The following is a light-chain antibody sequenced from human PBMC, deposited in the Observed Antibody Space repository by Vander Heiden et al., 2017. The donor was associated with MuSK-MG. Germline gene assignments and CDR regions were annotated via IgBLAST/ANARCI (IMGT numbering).Light chain of an antibody. V-gene: IGKV1-39*01. J-gene: IGKJ5*01. CDR2: AAS. CDR1: QSISSY. Sequence: DIQMTQSPSSLSASVGDRVTITCRASQSISSYLNWYQQIPGKAPKLLIYAASSLQSGVTSRYTDSGYGTDFTLTIGSRQPEEFAPYNCQRIDSNPLITFGQGTQLEIK. CDR3: QRIDSNPLIT.